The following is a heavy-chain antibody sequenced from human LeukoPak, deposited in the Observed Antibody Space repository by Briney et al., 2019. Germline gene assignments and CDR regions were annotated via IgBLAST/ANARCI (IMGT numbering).Heavy chain of an antibody. J-gene: IGHJ4*02. CDR3: ARTVVVAATPSRGGYDY. CDR1: GGSFSGYY. Sequence: PSETLSLTCAVYGGSFSGYYWSWIRQPPGKGLEWIGEINHSGSTNYNPSLKSRVTISVDTSKNQFSLKLSSVTAADTAVYYCARTVVVAATPSRGGYDYWGQGTLVTVSS. CDR2: INHSGST. D-gene: IGHD2-15*01. V-gene: IGHV4-34*01.